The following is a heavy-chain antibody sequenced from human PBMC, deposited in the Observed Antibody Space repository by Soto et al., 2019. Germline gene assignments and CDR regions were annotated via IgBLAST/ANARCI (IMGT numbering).Heavy chain of an antibody. CDR1: RFSFTNAW. D-gene: IGHD1-26*01. Sequence: EVQLVESGGGFVQQGGSLRLSCVASRFSFTNAWLSWVRQAPGKGPEWVCRIKSKTDGGTADYAAPVKGRFTISRDDSQNTLYLHRDILNTEDTARYHCSTDIGIYGLDIWGQGTSVTVSS. CDR3: STDIGIYGLDI. J-gene: IGHJ6*02. V-gene: IGHV3-15*01. CDR2: IKSKTDGGTA.